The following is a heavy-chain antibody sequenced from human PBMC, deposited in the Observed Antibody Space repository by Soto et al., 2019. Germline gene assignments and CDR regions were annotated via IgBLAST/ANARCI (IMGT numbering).Heavy chain of an antibody. J-gene: IGHJ6*02. CDR3: AREDARYCSGGSCSRGYYYYGMDV. D-gene: IGHD2-15*01. Sequence: ASVKVSCKAAGYTFTGYYMHWVRQAPGQGLEWMGWINPNSGGTNYAQKFQGRVTMTRDTSISTAYMELSRLRSDDTAVYYCAREDARYCSGGSCSRGYYYYGMDVWGQATTVTGSS. CDR1: GYTFTGYY. CDR2: INPNSGGT. V-gene: IGHV1-2*02.